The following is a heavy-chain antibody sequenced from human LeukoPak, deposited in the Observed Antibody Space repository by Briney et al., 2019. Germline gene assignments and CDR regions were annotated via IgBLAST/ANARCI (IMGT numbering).Heavy chain of an antibody. J-gene: IGHJ5*02. CDR3: AKDTTPPKAGFDP. D-gene: IGHD1-14*01. Sequence: SGGSLRLSCAASGFTFSSYGMHWVRQAPGKGLEWVAFIRYDGSNKYYADSVKGRFTISRDNSKSTLYLQMNSLRAEDTAVYYCAKDTTPPKAGFDPWGQGTLVNVSS. CDR1: GFTFSSYG. V-gene: IGHV3-30*02. CDR2: IRYDGSNK.